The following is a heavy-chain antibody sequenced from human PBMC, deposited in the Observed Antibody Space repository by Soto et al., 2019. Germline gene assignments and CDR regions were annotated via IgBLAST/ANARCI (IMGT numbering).Heavy chain of an antibody. J-gene: IGHJ4*02. CDR1: GYTFTSHY. CDR2: INPGDGST. D-gene: IGHD3-10*02. Sequence: QVQLVQSEPEVKKPGASVKVSCKASGYTFTSHYMHWVRQAPGQGSVWMGIINPGDGSTSYAQKFQGRLAMTRHASTSAVYMELSSLRSEGTAVYFCARSYVQSRPIDYCGQGTLVSASS. V-gene: IGHV1-46*01. CDR3: ARSYVQSRPIDY.